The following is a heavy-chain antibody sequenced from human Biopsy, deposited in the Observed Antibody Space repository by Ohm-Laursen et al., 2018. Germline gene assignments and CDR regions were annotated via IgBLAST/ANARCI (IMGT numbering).Heavy chain of an antibody. CDR1: GGTFSSSA. J-gene: IGHJ5*02. CDR3: ARGGGYNWNNGWFDP. V-gene: IGHV1-69*01. CDR2: IIGIFRTA. D-gene: IGHD1/OR15-1a*01. Sequence: SSVKVSCKASGGTFSSSAITWVRQASGQGLEWMGGIIGIFRTAHYAQKFQGRVTITADDFMSTAYMELSSLRSEDTAVYYCARGGGYNWNNGWFDPWGQGTLVTVSS.